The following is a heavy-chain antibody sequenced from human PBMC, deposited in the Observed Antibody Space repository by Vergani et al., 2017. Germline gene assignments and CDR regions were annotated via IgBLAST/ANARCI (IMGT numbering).Heavy chain of an antibody. J-gene: IGHJ4*02. Sequence: QVQLVESGGGVVQPGRSLRLSCAASGFTFSSYGMHWVRQAPGKGLEWVAVIWYDGSNKYYADSVKGRFTISRDNSKNTLYLQMNSLRAEDTAVYYCARAPEYSYGFDYWGQGTLVTVSS. CDR2: IWYDGSNK. D-gene: IGHD5-18*01. V-gene: IGHV3-33*01. CDR1: GFTFSSYG. CDR3: ARAPEYSYGFDY.